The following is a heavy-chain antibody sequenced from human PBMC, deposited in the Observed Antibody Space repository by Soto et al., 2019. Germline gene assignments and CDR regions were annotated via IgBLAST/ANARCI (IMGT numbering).Heavy chain of an antibody. D-gene: IGHD2-15*01. CDR2: INPNSGGT. Sequence: EASVKVSCKASGYTFTGYYMHWVRQAPGQGLEWMGWINPNSGGTNYAQKFQGWVTMTRDTSISTAYMELSRLRSDDTAVYYCARGAPDPQYCSGGSCYFDYWGQGTLVTVSS. V-gene: IGHV1-2*04. CDR1: GYTFTGYY. J-gene: IGHJ4*02. CDR3: ARGAPDPQYCSGGSCYFDY.